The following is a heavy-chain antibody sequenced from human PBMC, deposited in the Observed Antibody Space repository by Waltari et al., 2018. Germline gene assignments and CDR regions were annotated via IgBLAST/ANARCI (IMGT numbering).Heavy chain of an antibody. CDR2: TKNKGQGYVT. CDR3: ARWESGSYKN. V-gene: IGHV3-72*01. J-gene: IGHJ4*02. D-gene: IGHD1-26*01. CDR1: GCLFSDHY. Sequence: ELQLVESGGGLGQQGGTRRLPGAASGCLFSDHYMAWVRQAPGKGLEWVGRTKNKGQGYVTEYAPSVKGRFTISRDNSKNLLYLQMDSLKMEDTAVYFCARWESGSYKNWGQGTLVTVSS.